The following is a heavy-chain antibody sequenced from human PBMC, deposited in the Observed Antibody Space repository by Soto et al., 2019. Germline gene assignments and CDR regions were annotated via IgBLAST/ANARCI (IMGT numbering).Heavy chain of an antibody. J-gene: IGHJ5*02. CDR2: IIPILGIA. V-gene: IGHV1-69*02. Sequence: EASVKVSCKASGGTFSSYTISWVRQAPGQGLEWMGRIIPILGIANYAQKFQGRVTITADKSTSTAYMELSSLRSEDTAVYYCAGYSGYDPNWFDPWGQGTLVTVSS. CDR1: GGTFSSYT. CDR3: AGYSGYDPNWFDP. D-gene: IGHD5-12*01.